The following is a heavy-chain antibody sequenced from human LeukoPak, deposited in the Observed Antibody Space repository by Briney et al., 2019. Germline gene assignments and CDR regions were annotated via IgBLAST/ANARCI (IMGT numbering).Heavy chain of an antibody. J-gene: IGHJ4*02. Sequence: SETLSLTCTVSGGSISSGGYYWSWIRQHPGKGLEWIGYIYYSGSTNYNPSLKSRVTISVDTSKNQFSLKLSSVTAADTAVYYCARHPYDYGDQFDYWGQGTLVTVSS. CDR1: GGSISSGGYY. D-gene: IGHD4-17*01. CDR2: IYYSGST. CDR3: ARHPYDYGDQFDY. V-gene: IGHV4-61*08.